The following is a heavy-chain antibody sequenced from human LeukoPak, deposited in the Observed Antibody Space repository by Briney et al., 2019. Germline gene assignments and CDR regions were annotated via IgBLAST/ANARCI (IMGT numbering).Heavy chain of an antibody. Sequence: SETLSLTCTVSGGSISSYYWSWIRQPAGKGLEWIGRIYTSGSTNYNPSLKSRVTMSVDTSKNQFSLKLSSVTAADTAVYYCARDPVTDSSGWTVFDYWGQGTLVTVSS. CDR2: IYTSGST. V-gene: IGHV4-4*07. J-gene: IGHJ4*02. CDR3: ARDPVTDSSGWTVFDY. CDR1: GGSISSYY. D-gene: IGHD6-19*01.